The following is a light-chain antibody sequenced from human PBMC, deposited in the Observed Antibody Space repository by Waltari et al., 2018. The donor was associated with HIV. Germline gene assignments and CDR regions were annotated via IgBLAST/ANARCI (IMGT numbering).Light chain of an antibody. J-gene: IGLJ3*02. V-gene: IGLV2-11*01. Sequence: QSALTPPRSVSGSPGQSATISCPGTSSDAGGFAPVPWYLQHPGKVPKLIIYEVIKRPSGVPDRFSGSKSGNTASLTISGLQTEDEADYFCCSYAGTYTYVLFGGGTKLTVL. CDR2: EVI. CDR1: SSDAGGFAP. CDR3: CSYAGTYTYVL.